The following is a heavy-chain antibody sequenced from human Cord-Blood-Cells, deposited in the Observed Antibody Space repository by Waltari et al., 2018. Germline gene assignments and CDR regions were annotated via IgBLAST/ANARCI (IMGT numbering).Heavy chain of an antibody. CDR1: GGSFSGYY. V-gene: IGHV4-34*01. J-gene: IGHJ4*02. CDR2: INHSGRT. Sequence: QVQLQQWGAGLLKPSETLSLTCAVYGGSFSGYYWSWIRQPPGKGLEWIGEINHSGRTNYNPSLKSRVTISVDTSKNQFSLKLSSVTAADTAVYYCARLTLGYCSSTSCDYWGQGTLVTVSS. D-gene: IGHD2-2*01. CDR3: ARLTLGYCSSTSCDY.